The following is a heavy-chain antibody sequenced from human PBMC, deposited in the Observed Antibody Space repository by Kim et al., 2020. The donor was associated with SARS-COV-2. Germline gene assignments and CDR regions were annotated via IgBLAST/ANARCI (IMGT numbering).Heavy chain of an antibody. CDR3: ASAIAGYASTWYIDYFES. D-gene: IGHD5-12*01. J-gene: IGHJ4*02. V-gene: IGHV4-31*02. CDR2: LFIGGST. Sequence: EWIGSLFIGGSTHANPPLKSRLAISVDTSKNQFSLTLRSVTAADTAIYYCASAIAGYASTWYIDYFESWGPGILVSVSS.